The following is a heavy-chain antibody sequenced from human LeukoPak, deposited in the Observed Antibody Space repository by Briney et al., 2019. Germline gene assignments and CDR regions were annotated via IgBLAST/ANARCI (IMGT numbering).Heavy chain of an antibody. CDR2: IYYSGRT. D-gene: IGHD6-13*01. CDR3: ARDKGYSIFDY. CDR1: GGSISSYY. Sequence: SETLSLTCTVSGGSISSYYWSWIRQPPGKGLEWIGYIYYSGRTDYNPSLKSRVTISVDTSKNQFFLKLRSVTAADTAVYFCARDKGYSIFDYWGQGTLVTVSS. V-gene: IGHV4-59*01. J-gene: IGHJ4*02.